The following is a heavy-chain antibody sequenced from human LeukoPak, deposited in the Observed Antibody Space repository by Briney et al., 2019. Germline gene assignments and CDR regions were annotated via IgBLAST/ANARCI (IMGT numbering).Heavy chain of an antibody. Sequence: PGGSLRLSCAASGFTFSSYALSWVRQAPGKGLEWVSSISGSGGSTYFADSVKGRFTISRDNSKNTLYLQMNSLRAEDTAVYYCAKEGIAVIAFDYWGQGTLVTVSS. CDR2: ISGSGGST. V-gene: IGHV3-23*01. CDR3: AKEGIAVIAFDY. D-gene: IGHD6-19*01. CDR1: GFTFSSYA. J-gene: IGHJ4*02.